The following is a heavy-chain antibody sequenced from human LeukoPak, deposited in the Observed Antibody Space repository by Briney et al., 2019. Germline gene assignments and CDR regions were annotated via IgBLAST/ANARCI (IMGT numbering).Heavy chain of an antibody. Sequence: PGGSLRLSCAASGFTFSYYWMTWVRQAPGKGLQWVANIKPDGSVKNYVDSVKGRFTISRDNAKNSLYLQMNSLRAEETAVYYCARAAYSDEGMDVWGNGTTVTVSS. V-gene: IGHV3-7*01. CDR1: GFTFSYYW. J-gene: IGHJ6*03. CDR3: ARAAYSDEGMDV. CDR2: IKPDGSVK. D-gene: IGHD2-15*01.